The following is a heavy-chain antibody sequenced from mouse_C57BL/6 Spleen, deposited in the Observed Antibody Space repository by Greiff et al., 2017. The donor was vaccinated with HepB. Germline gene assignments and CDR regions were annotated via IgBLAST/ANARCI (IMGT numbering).Heavy chain of an antibody. V-gene: IGHV5-6*01. J-gene: IGHJ3*01. CDR1: GFTFSSYG. Sequence: EVQGVESGGDLVKPGGSLKLSCAASGFTFSSYGMSWVRQTPDKRLEWVATISSGGSYTYYPDSVKGRFTISRDNAKNTLYLQMSSLKSEDTAIYYCARPAGPGAWFAYWGQGTLVTVSA. CDR3: ARPAGPGAWFAY. CDR2: ISSGGSYT. D-gene: IGHD4-1*01.